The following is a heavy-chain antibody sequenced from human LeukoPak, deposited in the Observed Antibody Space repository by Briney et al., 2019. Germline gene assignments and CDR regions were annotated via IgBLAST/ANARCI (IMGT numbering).Heavy chain of an antibody. CDR3: ARGHRTAAYDSSGSDY. CDR1: GYTFTSYG. D-gene: IGHD3-22*01. Sequence: ASVKVSCKASGYTFTSYGISWVRQAPGQGLEWMGRISAYNGNTKYAQKLQGRVTMTTDTSTSTAYMELRSLRSDDTAVFYCARGHRTAAYDSSGSDYWGQGTLVTVS. V-gene: IGHV1-18*01. J-gene: IGHJ4*02. CDR2: ISAYNGNT.